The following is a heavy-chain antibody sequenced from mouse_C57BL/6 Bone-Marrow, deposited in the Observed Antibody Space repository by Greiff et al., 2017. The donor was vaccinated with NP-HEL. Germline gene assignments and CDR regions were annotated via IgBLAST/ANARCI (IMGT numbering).Heavy chain of an antibody. V-gene: IGHV14-4*01. D-gene: IGHD3-3*01. Sequence: EVQLQQSGAELVRPGASVKLSCTASGFNIKDDYMHWVKQRPEQGLEWIGWIDPENGDTEYASKFQGKAPITADTSSNSAYLQLSSLTSEDTAVYYCTTGLWSAYWGQGTLVTVSA. CDR2: IDPENGDT. CDR1: GFNIKDDY. J-gene: IGHJ3*01. CDR3: TTGLWSAY.